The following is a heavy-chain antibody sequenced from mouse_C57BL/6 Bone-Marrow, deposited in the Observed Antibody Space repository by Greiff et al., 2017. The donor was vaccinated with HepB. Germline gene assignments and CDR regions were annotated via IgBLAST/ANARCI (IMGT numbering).Heavy chain of an antibody. D-gene: IGHD2-3*01. V-gene: IGHV14-3*01. CDR1: GFNIKNTY. CDR2: IDPANGNT. CDR3: AIPRWLLPHYYAMDY. J-gene: IGHJ4*01. Sequence: VQLQHSVAELVRPGASVKLSCTASGFNIKNTYMHWVKQRPEQGLEWIGRIDPANGNTKYAPKFQGKATITADTSSNTAYLQLSSLTSEDTAIYYCAIPRWLLPHYYAMDYWGQGTSVTVSS.